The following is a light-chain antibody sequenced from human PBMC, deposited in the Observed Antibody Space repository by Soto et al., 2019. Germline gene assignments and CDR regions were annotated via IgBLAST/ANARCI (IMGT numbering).Light chain of an antibody. CDR3: QQYNSFPRT. J-gene: IGKJ1*01. CDR1: QSISSW. V-gene: IGKV1-5*01. Sequence: DIQMTQSPSTLSASIGDKVTTTCRATQSISSWLAWYQHKPGEAPKLLIYDASDLETGVPLRFSGRGSETEFTLTINGLQPDDFATYYCQQYNSFPRTFGQGTKVEI. CDR2: DAS.